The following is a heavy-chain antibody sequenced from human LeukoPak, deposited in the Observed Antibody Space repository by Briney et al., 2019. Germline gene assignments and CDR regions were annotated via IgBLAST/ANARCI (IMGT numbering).Heavy chain of an antibody. D-gene: IGHD3-16*01. CDR3: ARDSPDDPGIMIY. V-gene: IGHV3-30*04. Sequence: GGSLRLSCAAPGFTFSSYALHWVRQAPGKGLEWVAVISYDGSNKYYADSVKGRFTISRDNSKNTLYLQMNSLRAEDTAVYYCARDSPDDPGIMIYWGQGTLVTVS. CDR1: GFTFSSYA. J-gene: IGHJ4*02. CDR2: ISYDGSNK.